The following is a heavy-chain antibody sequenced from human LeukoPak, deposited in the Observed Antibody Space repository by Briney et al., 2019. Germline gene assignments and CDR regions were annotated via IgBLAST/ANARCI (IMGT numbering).Heavy chain of an antibody. CDR3: ARRAGAYSHPYDY. Sequence: SETLSLTCTVSGGSISSSSYNWGWIRQPPGKGLEWIGSIYYSGSTNYNPSLKSRVTISVDTSKNQFSLTVSSVTAADTAVYYCARRAGAYSHPYDYWGQGTLVTVSS. CDR2: IYYSGST. J-gene: IGHJ4*02. CDR1: GGSISSSSYN. D-gene: IGHD4/OR15-4a*01. V-gene: IGHV4-39*07.